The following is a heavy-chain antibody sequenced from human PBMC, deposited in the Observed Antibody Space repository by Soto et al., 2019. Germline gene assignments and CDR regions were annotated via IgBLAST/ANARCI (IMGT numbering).Heavy chain of an antibody. D-gene: IGHD6-19*01. CDR3: VRVPFDNGWYPDY. Sequence: QPGGSLGLAFESSGVRFNNVHMDWFRQDTGKGLEWVGRVRNKVHGYSTHYAASVKGRFIVSRDDSKSSLYLEMNSLTTEDTGVYFCVRVPFDNGWYPDYWVRGTLVTVSS. J-gene: IGHJ4*02. CDR2: VRNKVHGYST. V-gene: IGHV3-72*01. CDR1: GVRFNNVH.